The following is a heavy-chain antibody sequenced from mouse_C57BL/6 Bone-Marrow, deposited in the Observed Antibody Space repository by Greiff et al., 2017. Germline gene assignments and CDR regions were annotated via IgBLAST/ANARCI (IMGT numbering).Heavy chain of an antibody. J-gene: IGHJ2*01. CDR2: ISSGGDYI. D-gene: IGHD2-4*01. Sequence: EVQRVESGEGLVKPGGSLKLSCAASGFTFSSYAMSWVRQTPEKRLEWVAYISSGGDYIYYADTVKGRFTISRDNARNTLYLQMSSLKSEDTAMYYCTRSYYDYDGAYYFDYWGQGTTLTVSS. CDR3: TRSYYDYDGAYYFDY. V-gene: IGHV5-9-1*02. CDR1: GFTFSSYA.